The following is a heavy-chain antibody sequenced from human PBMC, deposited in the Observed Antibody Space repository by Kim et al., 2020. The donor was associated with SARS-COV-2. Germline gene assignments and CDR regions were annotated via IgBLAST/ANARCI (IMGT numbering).Heavy chain of an antibody. CDR3: ARRLHYYDSSGYLYYFDY. CDR2: IYYSGST. D-gene: IGHD3-22*01. J-gene: IGHJ4*02. V-gene: IGHV4-39*01. Sequence: SETLSLTCTVSGGSISSSSYYWGWIRQPPGKGLEWIGSIYYSGSTYYNPSLKSRVTISVDTSKNQFSLKLSSVTAADTAVYYCARRLHYYDSSGYLYYFDYWGQGTLVTVSS. CDR1: GGSISSSSYY.